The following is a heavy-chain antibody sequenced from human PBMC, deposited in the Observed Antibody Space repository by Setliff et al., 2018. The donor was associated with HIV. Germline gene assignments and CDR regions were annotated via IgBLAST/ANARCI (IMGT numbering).Heavy chain of an antibody. CDR2: IRYDGSQK. Sequence: GGSLRLSCAASVFTFNNYGMNWVRQAPGKGLEWVAFIRYDGSQKYYVDSVKGRFTISRDNSKNTLSLQMNSLRVEDTAVYYCAKDVCSGAYCYAYYYYGMDVWGQGTMVTVSS. D-gene: IGHD2-15*01. CDR3: AKDVCSGAYCYAYYYYGMDV. CDR1: VFTFNNYG. V-gene: IGHV3-30*02. J-gene: IGHJ6*02.